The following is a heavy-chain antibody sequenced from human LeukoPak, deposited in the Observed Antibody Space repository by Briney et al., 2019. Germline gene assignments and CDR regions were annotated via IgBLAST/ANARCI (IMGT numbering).Heavy chain of an antibody. CDR1: GFTFSSYW. CDR3: AKAGSSWYEY. D-gene: IGHD6-13*01. V-gene: IGHV3-7*01. J-gene: IGHJ4*02. Sequence: PGGSLRLSCAASGFTFSSYWMSWVRQAPGKGLEWVANIKQDGSEKYYVDSLKGRFTISRDNAKNSLYLQMNNLRAEDTAVYYCAKAGSSWYEYWGQGTLVTVSS. CDR2: IKQDGSEK.